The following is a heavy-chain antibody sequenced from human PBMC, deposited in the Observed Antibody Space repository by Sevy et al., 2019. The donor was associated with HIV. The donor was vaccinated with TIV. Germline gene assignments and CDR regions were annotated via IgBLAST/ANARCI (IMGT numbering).Heavy chain of an antibody. V-gene: IGHV3-23*01. J-gene: IGHJ6*02. CDR1: GFSLRSYA. CDR3: AKDVWFGELSGLYYYYGMDV. Sequence: GGSLRLSCAASGFSLRSYAMSWVRQAPGKGLEWVSFISGSGGSTYYADSVKGRSTISRDNSKETLYIQMNSLRVEDTAVYYCAKDVWFGELSGLYYYYGMDVWAKGPRSPSP. CDR2: ISGSGGST. D-gene: IGHD3-10*01.